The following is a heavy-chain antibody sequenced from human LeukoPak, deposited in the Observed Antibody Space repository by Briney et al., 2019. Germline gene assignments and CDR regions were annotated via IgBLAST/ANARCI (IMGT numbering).Heavy chain of an antibody. Sequence: GASVKVSRTASGYTFSTYGISWVRQAPGQGFEWMGWVSTYNGKTKYEERLQARVSMTTERSTTTAYMELRSLRSDDTAMYYCARKGGDGNAFDIWGQGTMVTVSS. D-gene: IGHD3-10*01. V-gene: IGHV1-18*01. CDR2: VSTYNGKT. CDR1: GYTFSTYG. CDR3: ARKGGDGNAFDI. J-gene: IGHJ3*02.